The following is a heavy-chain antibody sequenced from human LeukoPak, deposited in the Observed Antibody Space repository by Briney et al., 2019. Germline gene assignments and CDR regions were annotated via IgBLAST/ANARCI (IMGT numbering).Heavy chain of an antibody. V-gene: IGHV4-59*01. CDR2: IYYSGST. CDR1: GGSISSYY. Sequence: SETLSLTCTVSGGSISSYYWSWIRQPPGKGLEWIGYIYYSGSTNYNPSLKSRVTISVVTSKNQFSLKLSSVTAADTAVYYCARGGSSGYSYGYDAFDIWGQGTMVTVSS. D-gene: IGHD5-18*01. J-gene: IGHJ3*02. CDR3: ARGGSSGYSYGYDAFDI.